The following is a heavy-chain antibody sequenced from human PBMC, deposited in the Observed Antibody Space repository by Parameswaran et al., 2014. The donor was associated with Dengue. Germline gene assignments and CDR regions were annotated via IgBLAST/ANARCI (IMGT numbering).Heavy chain of an antibody. CDR3: ARYKDIVVVVAPGGNWFDP. Sequence: RWIRQPPGKGLEWIGYIYYSGSTYYNPSLKSRVTISVDTSKNQFSLKLSSVTAADTAVYYCARYKDIVVVVAPGGNWFDPWGQGTLVTVSS. J-gene: IGHJ5*02. D-gene: IGHD2-15*01. V-gene: IGHV4-30-4*01. CDR2: IYYSGST.